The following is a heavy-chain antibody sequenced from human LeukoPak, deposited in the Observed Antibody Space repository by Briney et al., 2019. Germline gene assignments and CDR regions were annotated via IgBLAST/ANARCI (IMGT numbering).Heavy chain of an antibody. J-gene: IGHJ5*02. CDR2: INSSGGIA. Sequence: PGGSLRLSCAASGFTFSSYGMTWVRQAPGKGLEWVSSINSSGGIAYYADSVKGRFTISRDNSRNTLFLQMNSLRAEDTAIYYCAKDQGELRFDPWGQGTLVTVSS. CDR1: GFTFSSYG. D-gene: IGHD1-26*01. V-gene: IGHV3-23*01. CDR3: AKDQGELRFDP.